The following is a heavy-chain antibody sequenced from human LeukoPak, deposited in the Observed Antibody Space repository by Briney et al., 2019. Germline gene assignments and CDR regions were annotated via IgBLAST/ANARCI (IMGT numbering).Heavy chain of an antibody. CDR2: IYYSGST. Sequence: SETLSLTCTVSGGSISSYYWSWIRQPPGKGLEWIGYIYYSGSTNYNPSLKSRVTISVDTSKNQFSLKPSSVTAADTAVYYCAGRAVEDYYYGMDVWGQGTTVTVSS. CDR3: AGRAVEDYYYGMDV. J-gene: IGHJ6*02. CDR1: GGSISSYY. V-gene: IGHV4-59*08.